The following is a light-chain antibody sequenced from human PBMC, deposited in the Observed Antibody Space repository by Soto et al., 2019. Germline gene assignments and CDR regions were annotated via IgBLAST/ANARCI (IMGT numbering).Light chain of an antibody. J-gene: IGKJ1*01. CDR3: QQSYSTRWT. V-gene: IGKV1-39*01. CDR1: QSISSY. CDR2: AAS. Sequence: DIQMTQSPSPLSASVGDRVTITCRASQSISSYLNWYQQKPGKAPKLLIYAASSLQSGVPSRFNGSGSGTDFTLTISSLQPEDFATYYCQQSYSTRWTFGQGTKV.